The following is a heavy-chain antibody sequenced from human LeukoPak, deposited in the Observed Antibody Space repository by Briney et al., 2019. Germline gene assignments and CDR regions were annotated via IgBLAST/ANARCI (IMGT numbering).Heavy chain of an antibody. J-gene: IGHJ4*02. CDR2: VSNSGATT. Sequence: GGSLRLSCAASGFTFTNYAMNWVRQAPGKGLEWVSSVSNSGATTYYADSVKGRFTISRDNSKNTLYLQMNSLRAEDTAVYYCAKGGDLYCTNGIRFPRPFDYWGQGTLVTVSS. D-gene: IGHD2-8*01. CDR3: AKGGDLYCTNGIRFPRPFDY. CDR1: GFTFTNYA. V-gene: IGHV3-23*01.